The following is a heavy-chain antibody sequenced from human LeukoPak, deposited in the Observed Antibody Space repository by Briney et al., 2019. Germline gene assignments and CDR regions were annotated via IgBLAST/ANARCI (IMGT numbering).Heavy chain of an antibody. J-gene: IGHJ4*02. CDR1: GGSISSSSYY. CDR3: ARRGSRIAVAGTGGFDY. V-gene: IGHV4-39*01. CDR2: IYYSGST. Sequence: SETLPLTCTVSGGSISSSSYYWGWIRQPPGKGLEWIGSIYYSGSTYYNPSLKSRVTISVDTSKNQFSLKLSSVTAADTAVYYCARRGSRIAVAGTGGFDYWGQGTLVTVSS. D-gene: IGHD6-19*01.